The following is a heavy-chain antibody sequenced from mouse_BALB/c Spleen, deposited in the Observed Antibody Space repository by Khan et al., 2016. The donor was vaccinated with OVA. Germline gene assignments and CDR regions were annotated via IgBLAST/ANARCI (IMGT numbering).Heavy chain of an antibody. CDR2: IWSGGST. Sequence: VKLLESGPGLVQPSQSLSITCTVSGFSLTSYGVHWVRQSPGKGLEWLGVIWSGGSTDYNAAFISRLSISKDNSKSQVFFKMNSLQANDTAIYYWARNYDYDEGLAYWGQGTLVTVSA. J-gene: IGHJ3*01. CDR3: ARNYDYDEGLAY. D-gene: IGHD2-4*01. CDR1: GFSLTSYG. V-gene: IGHV2-2*02.